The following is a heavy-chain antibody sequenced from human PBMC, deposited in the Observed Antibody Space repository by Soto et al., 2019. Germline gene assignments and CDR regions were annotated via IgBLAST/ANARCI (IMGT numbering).Heavy chain of an antibody. Sequence: ASVKVSCKASGYTFTGYYMHWVRQAPGQGLEWVGWINPNSGATTYAQKFQGRVTMTRDTSIITAHMELSRLRSDDTAMYYCARDMVSTIGDFDYWGQGTLVTSPQ. CDR3: ARDMVSTIGDFDY. J-gene: IGHJ4*02. CDR2: INPNSGAT. CDR1: GYTFTGYY. D-gene: IGHD3-16*01. V-gene: IGHV1-2*02.